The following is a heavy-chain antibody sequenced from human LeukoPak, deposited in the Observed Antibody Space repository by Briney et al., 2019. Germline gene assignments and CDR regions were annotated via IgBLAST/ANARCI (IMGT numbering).Heavy chain of an antibody. CDR2: IYYSGST. CDR1: GGSISSYY. CDR3: AREWFGELPQTPYNGFDP. V-gene: IGHV4-59*01. Sequence: SETLSLTCTVSGGSISSYYWSWIRQPPGKGLEWMGYIYYSGSTNYNPSLKSRVTISVDTSKKQFSLKLSSVTAADTAVYYCAREWFGELPQTPYNGFDPWGQGTLVTVSS. J-gene: IGHJ5*02. D-gene: IGHD3-10*01.